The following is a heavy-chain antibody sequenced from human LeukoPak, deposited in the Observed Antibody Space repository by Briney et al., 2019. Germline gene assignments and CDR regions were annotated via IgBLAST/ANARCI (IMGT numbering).Heavy chain of an antibody. V-gene: IGHV4-34*01. CDR3: ARGISVVAGIPYDY. Sequence: KPSETLSLTCTVSGGSISSYYWSWIRQPPGKGLEWIGEINHSGSTNYNPSLKSRVTISVDTSKNQFSLKLSSVTAADTAVYYCARGISVVAGIPYDYWGQGTLVTVSS. J-gene: IGHJ4*02. CDR2: INHSGST. D-gene: IGHD6-19*01. CDR1: GGSISSYY.